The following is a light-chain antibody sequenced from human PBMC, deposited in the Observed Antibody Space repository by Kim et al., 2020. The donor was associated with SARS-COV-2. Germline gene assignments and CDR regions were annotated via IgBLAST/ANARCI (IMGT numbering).Light chain of an antibody. CDR3: GAWDTSLRAWV. Sequence: GQKVTISCSGSSSNIGNKDVSWYQQLPGTAPKLLIYDTDRRPSGIPDRFSGSKSGTSATLGITGLQTGDEADYYCGAWDTSLRAWVFGGGTQLTVL. V-gene: IGLV1-51*01. J-gene: IGLJ3*02. CDR1: SSNIGNKD. CDR2: DTD.